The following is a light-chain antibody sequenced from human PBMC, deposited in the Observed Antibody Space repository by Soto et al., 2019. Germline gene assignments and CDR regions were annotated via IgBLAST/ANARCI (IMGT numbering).Light chain of an antibody. CDR1: TGAVTSGHY. Sequence: QAVVTQEPSLTVSPGGTVTLTCGSSTGAVTSGHYPYWFQQKPGQAPRTLIYDTSNKHTWTPARFSGSLLGGKGALTLSGAQPEDEAEYYCLLSYSGPRVDSGPRVVFGGGTKLTVL. CDR3: LLSYSGPRVDSGPRVV. V-gene: IGLV7-46*01. J-gene: IGLJ2*01. CDR2: DTS.